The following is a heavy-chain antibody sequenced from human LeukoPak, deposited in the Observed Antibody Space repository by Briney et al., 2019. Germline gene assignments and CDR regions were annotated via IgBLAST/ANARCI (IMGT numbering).Heavy chain of an antibody. Sequence: KPGGSLRLSCAASGFTFSDYYMSWIRQAPGKGLEWVSYISSSSSYTNYADSVKGRFTISRDNAKNSLYLQMNSLRAEDTAVYYCASNYYDSSGYHPWGQGTLVTVSS. CDR1: GFTFSDYY. V-gene: IGHV3-11*03. J-gene: IGHJ5*02. D-gene: IGHD3-22*01. CDR2: ISSSSSYT. CDR3: ASNYYDSSGYHP.